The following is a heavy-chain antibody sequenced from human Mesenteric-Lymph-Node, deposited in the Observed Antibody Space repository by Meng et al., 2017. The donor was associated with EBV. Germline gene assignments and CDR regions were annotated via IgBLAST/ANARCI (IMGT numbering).Heavy chain of an antibody. CDR2: TYYRSKWYN. CDR3: ARGATSVFDL. J-gene: IGHJ2*01. V-gene: IGHV6-1*01. CDR1: GDSVSSSSAA. Sequence: QVQLQQSGPGLVKPSXXPSRTXVISGDSVSSSSAAWTWIRQSPSRGLEWLGRTYYRSKWYNDYAVFVKSRITINPDTSKNQFSLQLNSVTPEDTAVYYCARGATSVFDLGGRGTLVTVSS.